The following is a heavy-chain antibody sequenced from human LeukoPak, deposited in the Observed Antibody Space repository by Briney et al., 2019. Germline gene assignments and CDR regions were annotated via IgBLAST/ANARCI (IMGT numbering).Heavy chain of an antibody. CDR3: ARVSGVTMVRGVIHYYYGMDV. D-gene: IGHD3-10*01. J-gene: IGHJ6*04. Sequence: EASVKVSCKASGGTFSSYAISWVRQAPGQGLEWMGGIIPIFGTANYAQKFQGRVTITADGSTSTAYMELSSLRSEDTAVYYCARVSGVTMVRGVIHYYYGMDVWGKGTTVTVSS. CDR1: GGTFSSYA. V-gene: IGHV1-69*13. CDR2: IIPIFGTA.